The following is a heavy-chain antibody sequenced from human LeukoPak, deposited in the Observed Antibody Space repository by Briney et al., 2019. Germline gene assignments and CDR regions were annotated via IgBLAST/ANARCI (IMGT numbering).Heavy chain of an antibody. J-gene: IGHJ4*02. CDR2: INKDGGEK. CDR3: VKDSPPRYSGSPPAY. V-gene: IGHV3-7*03. Sequence: GGSLRLSCAASGFTFSSYWMSWVRQAPGKGLEWVANINKDGGEKYYVDSVKGRFPISRDNAKNSLYLQMNSLRADDTAVYYCVKDSPPRYSGSPPAYWGQGTLVTVSS. CDR1: GFTFSSYW. D-gene: IGHD1-26*01.